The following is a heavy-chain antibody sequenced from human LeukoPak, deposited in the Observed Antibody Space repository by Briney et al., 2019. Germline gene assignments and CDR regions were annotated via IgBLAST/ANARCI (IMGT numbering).Heavy chain of an antibody. CDR1: GFTFSSSS. Sequence: QPGGSLRLSCAASGFTFSSSSMSWVRQAPGKGLEWVSALTGSGGSTYYADSVKGRFTISRDNSKKTLFLQMNSLRAEDTAVYYCAKDLAPAAYWGQGTPVTVSS. CDR2: LTGSGGST. J-gene: IGHJ4*02. D-gene: IGHD2-2*01. V-gene: IGHV3-23*01. CDR3: AKDLAPAAY.